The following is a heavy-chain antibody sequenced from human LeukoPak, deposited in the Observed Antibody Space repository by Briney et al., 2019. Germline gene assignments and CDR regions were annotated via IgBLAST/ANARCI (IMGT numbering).Heavy chain of an antibody. CDR1: GFTFSSYW. CDR3: ARVLRRDGYNARGFDY. D-gene: IGHD5-24*01. J-gene: IGHJ4*02. V-gene: IGHV3-74*01. Sequence: GGSLRLSCAASGFTFSSYWMHWVRQAPGKGLVWVSRINSDGSSTSYADSVKGRFTISRDNAKNTLYLQMNSLRAEDTAVYYCARVLRRDGYNARGFDYWGQGTLVTVSS. CDR2: INSDGSST.